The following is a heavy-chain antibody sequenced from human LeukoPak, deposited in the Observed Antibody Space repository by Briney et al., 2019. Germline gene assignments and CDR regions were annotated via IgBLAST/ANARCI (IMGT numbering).Heavy chain of an antibody. CDR2: INHSGST. Sequence: ASETLSLTSAVYGASFSGYYWSWIRQPPAKGLDWIGEINHSGSTNYNPSLKSRVTISVDTSKNQFSLKLSSVTAADTAVYYCASLLGYQLHPHNWFDPWGQGTLVTVSS. D-gene: IGHD2-2*01. CDR3: ASLLGYQLHPHNWFDP. V-gene: IGHV4-34*01. CDR1: GASFSGYY. J-gene: IGHJ5*02.